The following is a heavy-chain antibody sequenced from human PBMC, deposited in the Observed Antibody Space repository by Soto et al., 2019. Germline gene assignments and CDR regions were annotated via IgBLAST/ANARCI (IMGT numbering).Heavy chain of an antibody. D-gene: IGHD3-22*01. Sequence: AVGSLRLSCAASGFTFSSYSMNWVRQAPGKGLEWVSYISSSSSTIYYADSVKGRFTISRDNAKNSLYLQMNSLRDEDTAVYYCARGYYYDSSGYYPTLWGQGTLVTVSS. V-gene: IGHV3-48*02. CDR3: ARGYYYDSSGYYPTL. CDR1: GFTFSSYS. J-gene: IGHJ4*02. CDR2: ISSSSSTI.